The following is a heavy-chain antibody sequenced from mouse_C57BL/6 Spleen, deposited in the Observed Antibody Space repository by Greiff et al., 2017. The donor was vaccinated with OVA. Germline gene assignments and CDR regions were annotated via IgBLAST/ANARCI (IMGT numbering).Heavy chain of an antibody. J-gene: IGHJ1*03. CDR3: ARGRDSNWYFDV. CDR1: GYTFTSYW. D-gene: IGHD2-5*01. CDR2: IDPSDSYT. V-gene: IGHV1-69*01. Sequence: QVQLQQPGAELVMPGASVKLSCKASGYTFTSYWMHWVKQRPGQGLEWIGEIDPSDSYTNYNQKFKGKSTLTVDKSSSTAYMQLSSLTSEDSAVYYCARGRDSNWYFDVWGTGTTVTVSS.